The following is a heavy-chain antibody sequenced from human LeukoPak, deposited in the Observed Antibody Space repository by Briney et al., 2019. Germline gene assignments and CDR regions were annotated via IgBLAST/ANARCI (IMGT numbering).Heavy chain of an antibody. CDR1: GFTFSNYE. D-gene: IGHD3-9*01. CDR2: ISSSGSTI. CDR3: ARAGFDFSFDY. Sequence: GGSLRLSCAASGFTFSNYEMYWVRQAPGKGLEWVSSISSSGSTIYYADSVKGRFTISRDNAKNSLHLQMTSLRAEDTAVYYCARAGFDFSFDYWGQGTLVTVSS. J-gene: IGHJ4*02. V-gene: IGHV3-48*03.